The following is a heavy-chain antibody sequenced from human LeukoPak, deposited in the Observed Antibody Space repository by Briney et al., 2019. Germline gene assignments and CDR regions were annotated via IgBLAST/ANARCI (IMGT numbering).Heavy chain of an antibody. CDR2: INHSGST. CDR3: AVLSVAVAADY. CDR1: GGSFSGYY. D-gene: IGHD6-19*01. Sequence: PSETLSLTCAVYGGSFSGYYWSWIRQPPGKGLEWIGEINHSGSTNYNPSLKSRVTISVDTSKNQLSLKLSSVTAADTAVYYCAVLSVAVAADYWGQGTLVTVSS. V-gene: IGHV4-34*01. J-gene: IGHJ4*02.